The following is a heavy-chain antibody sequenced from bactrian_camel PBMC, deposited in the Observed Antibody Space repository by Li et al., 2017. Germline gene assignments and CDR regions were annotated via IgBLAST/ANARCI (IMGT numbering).Heavy chain of an antibody. CDR1: GYTGSSTC. CDR3: AAARYCSENGGTLSFLRYLDI. D-gene: IGHD2*01. J-gene: IGHJ2*01. CDR2: VSNNGNT. V-gene: IGHV3S53*01. Sequence: VQLVESGGGSVQPGGSLRLACAVSGYTGSSTCMGWFRQAPGKEREGVAAVSNNGNTNYATSAKGRFTISRDNTKNTLYLQMNNLRPEDTAMYYCAAARYCSENGGTLSFLRYLDIWGHGTQVTVS.